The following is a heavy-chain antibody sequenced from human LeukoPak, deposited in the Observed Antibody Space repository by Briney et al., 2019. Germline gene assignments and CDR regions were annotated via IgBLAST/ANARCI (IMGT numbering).Heavy chain of an antibody. Sequence: GGSLRLSCAASGFTFTGYAMGWIRQAPGKGLEWVANIKQDGSEKYYVDSVKGRFTISRDNAKNSLYLQMNSLRAEDTAVYYCARGTYSSSWYPPIIFDYWGQGTLVTVSS. J-gene: IGHJ4*02. CDR3: ARGTYSSSWYPPIIFDY. CDR1: GFTFTGYA. D-gene: IGHD6-13*01. CDR2: IKQDGSEK. V-gene: IGHV3-7*03.